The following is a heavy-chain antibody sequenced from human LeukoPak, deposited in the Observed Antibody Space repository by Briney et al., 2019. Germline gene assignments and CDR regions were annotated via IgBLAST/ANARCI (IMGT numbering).Heavy chain of an antibody. V-gene: IGHV1-2*02. D-gene: IGHD2-2*01. Sequence: ASVKVSCKASGYTFTGYYMHWVRQAPGQGLEWMGWINPNSGGTNYAQKFQGRVTMTRDTSISTAYMELSRLRSDDTAVYYCARVRRYCSSTSCFPFDYWGQGTLVTVSS. CDR3: ARVRRYCSSTSCFPFDY. J-gene: IGHJ4*02. CDR2: INPNSGGT. CDR1: GYTFTGYY.